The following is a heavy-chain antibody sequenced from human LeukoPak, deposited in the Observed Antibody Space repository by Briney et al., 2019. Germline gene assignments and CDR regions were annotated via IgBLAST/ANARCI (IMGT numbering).Heavy chain of an antibody. V-gene: IGHV5-51*01. J-gene: IGHJ1*01. CDR3: ARHGYTGTYGEHLQH. D-gene: IGHD1-26*01. Sequence: KHGESLKISCKGSGYSFTSYWIGWVRQMPGKGLEWMGIIYPGDSDTRYSPSFQGQATISADKSISTAYLQWSSLKASDTAIYYCARHGYTGTYGEHLQHWGQGTLVTVSS. CDR1: GYSFTSYW. CDR2: IYPGDSDT.